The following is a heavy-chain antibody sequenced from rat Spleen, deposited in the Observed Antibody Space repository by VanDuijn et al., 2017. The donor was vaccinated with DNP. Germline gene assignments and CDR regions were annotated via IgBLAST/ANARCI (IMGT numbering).Heavy chain of an antibody. CDR1: GFNFNDYW. J-gene: IGHJ2*01. V-gene: IGHV5-58*01. D-gene: IGHD2-5*01. Sequence: EVKLVESGGGLVQPGRSLKLSCAASGFNFNDYWMGWVRQAPGKGLEWIASINTDGGSTYYPDSVRGRFTISRDNAENTVYLQMDSLRSEDTATYYCAEWGPHTVLTGNWGQGVMVTVSS. CDR2: INTDGGST. CDR3: AEWGPHTVLTGN.